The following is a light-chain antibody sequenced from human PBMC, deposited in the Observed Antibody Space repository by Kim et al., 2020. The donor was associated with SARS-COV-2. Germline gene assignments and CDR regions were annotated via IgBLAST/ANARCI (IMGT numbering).Light chain of an antibody. V-gene: IGKV1-39*01. Sequence: DIQMTQSPSSLSASVGDRVTITCRASQSISSYLDWYQQKPGKAPKPLIYAASNLQSGVPSRFSASGSGTDFTLTISSLQPEDFATYYCQQNYSTPLTFGGGTKVDIK. J-gene: IGKJ4*02. CDR3: QQNYSTPLT. CDR2: AAS. CDR1: QSISSY.